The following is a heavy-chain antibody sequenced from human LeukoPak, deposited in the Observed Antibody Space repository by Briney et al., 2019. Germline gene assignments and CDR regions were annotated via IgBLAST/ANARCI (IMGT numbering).Heavy chain of an antibody. J-gene: IGHJ4*02. CDR3: AALPAAIDY. CDR1: GFTFDDYG. CDR2: ISGSGGST. V-gene: IGHV3-23*01. Sequence: GGSLRLSCAASGFTFDDYGMSWVRQAPGKGLEWVSAISGSGGSTYYADSVKGRFTISRDNSKNTLYLQMNSLRAEDTAVYYCAALPAAIDYWGQGTLVTVSS. D-gene: IGHD2-2*02.